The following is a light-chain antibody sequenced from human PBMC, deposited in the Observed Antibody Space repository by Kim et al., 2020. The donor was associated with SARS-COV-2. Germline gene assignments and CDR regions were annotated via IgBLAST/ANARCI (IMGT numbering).Light chain of an antibody. CDR3: QQYYSYPLT. Sequence: AIQMTQSPSALSASTGDRVTITCRASQGVSSYLAWYQQKPGKAPNLLIYAASTLQSGVPSRFSGSGSGTDFTLTISCLQSEDFATYYCQQYYSYPLTFGGGTKVDIK. CDR1: QGVSSY. J-gene: IGKJ4*01. V-gene: IGKV1-8*01. CDR2: AAS.